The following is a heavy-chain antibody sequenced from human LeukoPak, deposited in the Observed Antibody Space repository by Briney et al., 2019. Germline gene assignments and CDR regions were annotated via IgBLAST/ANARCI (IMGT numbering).Heavy chain of an antibody. J-gene: IGHJ4*01. D-gene: IGHD1-26*01. CDR2: ISGSGGST. CDR1: GFTFSSFA. Sequence: GGSLRLSCAASGFTFSSFAMSWVRQAPGKGLEWVSAISGSGGSTYYADSVKGRFTISRDNAKNTLYLQMNSLGVEDTAVYYCARDLHWGASDYWGHGTLVTVSS. CDR3: ARDLHWGASDY. V-gene: IGHV3-23*01.